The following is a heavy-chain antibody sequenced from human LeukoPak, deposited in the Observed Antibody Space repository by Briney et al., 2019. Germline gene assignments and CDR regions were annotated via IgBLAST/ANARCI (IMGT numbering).Heavy chain of an antibody. V-gene: IGHV4-59*08. CDR2: IYYSGST. Sequence: PSETLSLTCAVSGGSISSYYWSWIRRPPGKGLEWIGYIYYSGSTNYNPSLKSRVTISVDTSKNQFSLKLSSVTAADTAVYYCARHAGDTIFGVVMIYYGMDVWGQGTTVTVSS. J-gene: IGHJ6*02. D-gene: IGHD3-3*01. CDR3: ARHAGDTIFGVVMIYYGMDV. CDR1: GGSISSYY.